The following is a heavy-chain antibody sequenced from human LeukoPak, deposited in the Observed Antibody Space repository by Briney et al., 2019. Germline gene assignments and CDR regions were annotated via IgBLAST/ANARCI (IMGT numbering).Heavy chain of an antibody. CDR2: ISAYNGNT. V-gene: IGHV1-18*01. CDR1: GYTFTSYG. Sequence: GASVTVSCKASGYTFTSYGISWVRQAPGQGLEWMGWISAYNGNTNYAQKLQGRVTMTTDTSTSTAYMELRSLRSDDTAVYYCARGSYYYDSSGYRYYYYGMDVWGQGTTVTVSS. CDR3: ARGSYYYDSSGYRYYYYGMDV. J-gene: IGHJ6*02. D-gene: IGHD3-22*01.